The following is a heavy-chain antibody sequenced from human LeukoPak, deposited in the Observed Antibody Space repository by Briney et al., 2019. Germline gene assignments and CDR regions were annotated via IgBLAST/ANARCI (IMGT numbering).Heavy chain of an antibody. Sequence: GGSLRLSCVASGFTFSNHWMHWVRQNPGKGLVWVSRIKGDGSSISHADSVTGRFTISRDNAKNSLYLQMNSLRADDTAVYYCARDKGDYDTSGSLFVFGGQGTLVTVSS. CDR1: GFTFSNHW. CDR3: ARDKGDYDTSGSLFVF. V-gene: IGHV3-74*01. D-gene: IGHD3-22*01. J-gene: IGHJ4*02. CDR2: IKGDGSSI.